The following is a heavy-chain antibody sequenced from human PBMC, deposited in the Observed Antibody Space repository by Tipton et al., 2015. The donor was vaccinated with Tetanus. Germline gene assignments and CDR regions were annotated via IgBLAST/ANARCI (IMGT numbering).Heavy chain of an antibody. Sequence: LRLSCSVSGGSISSYFWSWIRQSPGQGLEWIGLIYYSGSTSYNPSLKSRVTISVDTSKNQLSLKSTSVTAADTAVYYCARANNDFPKKGPFDSWGQGSLVIVSS. J-gene: IGHJ4*02. D-gene: IGHD3-3*01. V-gene: IGHV4-59*01. CDR1: GGSISSYF. CDR3: ARANNDFPKKGPFDS. CDR2: IYYSGST.